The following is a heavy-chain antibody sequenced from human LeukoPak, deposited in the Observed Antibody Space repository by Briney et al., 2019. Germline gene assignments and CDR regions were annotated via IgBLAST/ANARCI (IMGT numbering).Heavy chain of an antibody. Sequence: SETLSLTCTVSGGSISSYYWSWIRQPPGKGLEWIGYIYYSGSTTYNPSLKSRVTISVDTSKNQFSLKLSSVTAADTAVYYCARNDYGGNSGDYWGQGTLVTVSS. D-gene: IGHD4-17*01. CDR2: IYYSGST. CDR3: ARNDYGGNSGDY. J-gene: IGHJ4*02. CDR1: GGSISSYY. V-gene: IGHV4-59*01.